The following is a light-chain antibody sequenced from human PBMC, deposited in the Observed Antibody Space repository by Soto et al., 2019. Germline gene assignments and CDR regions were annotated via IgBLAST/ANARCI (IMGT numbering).Light chain of an antibody. J-gene: IGKJ1*01. CDR3: QQSYTSPGT. Sequence: DIQMTQSPSTLSGSVGDRVTITCRASQTISSWLAWYQQKPGKAPKLLIYKASTLKSGVPSRFSGSGSGTDFTLTITSLQPEDFATYYCQQSYTSPGTFGQGTKVDI. CDR2: KAS. CDR1: QTISSW. V-gene: IGKV1-5*03.